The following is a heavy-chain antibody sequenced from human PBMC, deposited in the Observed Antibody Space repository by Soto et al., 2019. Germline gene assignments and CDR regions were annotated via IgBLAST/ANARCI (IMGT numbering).Heavy chain of an antibody. D-gene: IGHD6-13*01. V-gene: IGHV5-51*01. CDR1: AYNFTNYW. CDR2: IYPGDSYT. CDR3: ARLDSSSWYGPFDY. Sequence: GESLKISCKSSAYNFTNYWIGWVRQMPGKGLEWMGIIYPGDSYTNYSPSFQGHVTISADKSISTAYLQWSSLKASDTAMYYCARLDSSSWYGPFDYWGQGTLVTVSS. J-gene: IGHJ4*02.